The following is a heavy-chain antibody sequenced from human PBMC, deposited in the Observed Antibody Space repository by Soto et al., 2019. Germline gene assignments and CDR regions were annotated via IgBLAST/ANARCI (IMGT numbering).Heavy chain of an antibody. J-gene: IGHJ6*02. Sequence: SQTLSLTCAISGDSVSSNNAAWKWIRQSPSRGLEWLGRTYYKSKWNNDYALSVESRITINPDTSKNQFSLHLYSATPEDTAVYYCAGVTWFRGMDVWGQGTPVTVSS. CDR1: GDSVSSNNAA. CDR2: TYYKSKWNN. CDR3: AGVTWFRGMDV. V-gene: IGHV6-1*01. D-gene: IGHD3-10*01.